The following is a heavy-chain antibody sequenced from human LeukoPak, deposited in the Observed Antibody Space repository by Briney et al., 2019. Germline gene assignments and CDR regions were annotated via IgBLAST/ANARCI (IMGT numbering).Heavy chain of an antibody. J-gene: IGHJ4*02. V-gene: IGHV1-18*01. Sequence: ASVKVSCKASGYAFTSYGISWVRQAPGQGLEWMGWISAYNGNTNYAQKLQGRVTMTTDTSTSTAYMELRSLRSDDTAVYYCARITSSGWSYYFDYWGQGTLVTVSS. CDR1: GYAFTSYG. CDR3: ARITSSGWSYYFDY. D-gene: IGHD6-19*01. CDR2: ISAYNGNT.